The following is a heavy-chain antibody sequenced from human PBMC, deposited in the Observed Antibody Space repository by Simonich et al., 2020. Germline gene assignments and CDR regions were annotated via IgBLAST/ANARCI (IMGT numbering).Heavy chain of an antibody. Sequence: EVQLVESGGGLVQPGGSLRLSCAASGFTFSSYWMSWVRQAPGKGLGWVANIKQDGSEKYYVDSVKGRVTISRDNAKNSLYLQMNSLRAEDTAVYYCARDGLGTAYYYYMDVWGKGTTVTVSS. CDR1: GFTFSSYW. J-gene: IGHJ6*03. CDR2: IKQDGSEK. D-gene: IGHD7-27*01. V-gene: IGHV3-7*01. CDR3: ARDGLGTAYYYYMDV.